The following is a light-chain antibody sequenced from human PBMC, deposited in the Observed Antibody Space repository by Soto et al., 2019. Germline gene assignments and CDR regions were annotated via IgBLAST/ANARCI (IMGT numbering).Light chain of an antibody. Sequence: EIVLTQSPATLSLSPGERATLSCRASQSVSSYLAWYQQKPGQAPRLLIYDASNRATGIPARFSGSGSGTDFTLTISSLEPEDFVVYYCQQRSNWTPTFGQGTKLEIK. V-gene: IGKV3-11*01. J-gene: IGKJ2*01. CDR3: QQRSNWTPT. CDR2: DAS. CDR1: QSVSSY.